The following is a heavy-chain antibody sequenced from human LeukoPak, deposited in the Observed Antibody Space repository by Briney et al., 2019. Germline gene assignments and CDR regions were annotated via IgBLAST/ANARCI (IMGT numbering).Heavy chain of an antibody. CDR2: IIPIFGTA. J-gene: IGHJ4*02. CDR1: GGTFSSYA. D-gene: IGHD1-26*01. CDR3: ATRPYSGSYQNYFDY. Sequence: GASVKVSCKASGGTFSSYAISWVRQAPGQGLERMGGIIPIFGTANYAQKFQGRVTITADESTSTAYMELSSLRSEDTAVYYCATRPYSGSYQNYFDYWGQGTLVTVSS. V-gene: IGHV1-69*13.